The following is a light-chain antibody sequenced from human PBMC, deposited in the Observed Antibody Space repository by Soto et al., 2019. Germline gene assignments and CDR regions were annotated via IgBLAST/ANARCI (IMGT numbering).Light chain of an antibody. CDR2: DGS. V-gene: IGKV1-5*01. Sequence: DIHLTQPPSTLSTSVGARVTITCRASQSVSYWLAWYQQKPGKAPNLLIYDGSTLASGVPPRFSGGGFGTEFTLNISSLQPDDSAMYYCQHYNTYSKAFGPGTRVEIK. CDR1: QSVSYW. J-gene: IGKJ3*01. CDR3: QHYNTYSKA.